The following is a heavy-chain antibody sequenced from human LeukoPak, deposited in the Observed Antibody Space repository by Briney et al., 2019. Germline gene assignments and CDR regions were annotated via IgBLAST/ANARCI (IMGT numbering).Heavy chain of an antibody. CDR2: IKEDGSGK. Sequence: GGSLRLSCAASGFLFSDYWTDWVRQAPGKGLEWVANIKEDGSGKYYVDSVKGRFTISRDNAKNSLYLQMNNLRGEDTAVYYCSMRLDYCGRGTLVTVSS. V-gene: IGHV3-7*01. CDR3: SMRLDY. CDR1: GFLFSDYW. J-gene: IGHJ4*02.